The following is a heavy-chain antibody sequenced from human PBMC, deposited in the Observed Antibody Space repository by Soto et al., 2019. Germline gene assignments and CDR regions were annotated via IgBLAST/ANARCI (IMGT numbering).Heavy chain of an antibody. CDR1: GFTFSSYG. Sequence: GSLRLSCAASGFTFSSYGMHWVRQAPGKGLEWVAVIWYDGSNKYYADSVKGRFTISRDNSKNTLYLQMNSLRAEDTAVYYCARLGYSSYDAFDIWGQGTMVTVS. CDR3: ARLGYSSYDAFDI. J-gene: IGHJ3*02. V-gene: IGHV3-33*01. D-gene: IGHD5-18*01. CDR2: IWYDGSNK.